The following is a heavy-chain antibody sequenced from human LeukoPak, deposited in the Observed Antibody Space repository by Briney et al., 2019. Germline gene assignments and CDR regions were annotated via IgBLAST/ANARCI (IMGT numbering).Heavy chain of an antibody. V-gene: IGHV3-23*01. CDR2: ISGSGSST. Sequence: PGGSLRLSCTASGFTFSSYAMSWVRQAPGKGLEWVSAISGSGSSTYYADSVKGRFTISRDNSKNTLYLQMNSLRAEDTAVYYCATSAYYGVRSYSNHWGQGTLVTVSS. CDR1: GFTFSSYA. D-gene: IGHD3-10*01. J-gene: IGHJ5*02. CDR3: ATSAYYGVRSYSNH.